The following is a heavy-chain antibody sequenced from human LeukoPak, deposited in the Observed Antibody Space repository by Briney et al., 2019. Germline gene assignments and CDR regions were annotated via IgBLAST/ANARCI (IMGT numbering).Heavy chain of an antibody. Sequence: ASVKVSCTASGYTFTGYYMHWVRQGPGQGLEWMGRINPNSGGTNYAQTFQVRVTMTRDKSISTAYMELSRLRSDDTAVYYCARERIAAAGTFDPWGQGTLVTVSS. D-gene: IGHD6-13*01. J-gene: IGHJ5*02. V-gene: IGHV1-2*06. CDR2: INPNSGGT. CDR1: GYTFTGYY. CDR3: ARERIAAAGTFDP.